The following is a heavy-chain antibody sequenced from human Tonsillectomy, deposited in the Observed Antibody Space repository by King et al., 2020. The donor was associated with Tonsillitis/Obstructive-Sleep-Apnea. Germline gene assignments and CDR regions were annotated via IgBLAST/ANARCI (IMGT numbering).Heavy chain of an antibody. CDR1: GGSISSFF. D-gene: IGHD3-9*01. V-gene: IGHV4-59*08. J-gene: IGHJ6*02. CDR2: LYYSGST. CDR3: ARLTGMSYYYYGMDV. Sequence: QMQLQESGPGLVKPSETLSLTCTVSGGSISSFFWSWIRQPPGKGLEWIGYLYYSGSTNYNPSLKSRVTISVDTSKNQFSLKLSSVTAADTAVYYCARLTGMSYYYYGMDVWGQGTTVTVSS.